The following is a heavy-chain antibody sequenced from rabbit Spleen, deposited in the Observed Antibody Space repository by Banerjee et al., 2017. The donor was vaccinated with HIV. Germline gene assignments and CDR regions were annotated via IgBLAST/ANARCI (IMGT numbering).Heavy chain of an antibody. CDR2: INTATGKD. Sequence: QEQLVESGGGLVQPEGSLTLTCKGSGFSFSDRDVMCWVRQAPGKGLEWIGCINTATGKDVYSSWAKGRFTISTTSSTTVTLHLTSLTAADTATYFCARNYVNAFDPWGQGTLVTVS. V-gene: IGHV1S45*01. CDR1: GFSFSDRDV. D-gene: IGHD1-1*01. J-gene: IGHJ2*01. CDR3: ARNYVNAFDP.